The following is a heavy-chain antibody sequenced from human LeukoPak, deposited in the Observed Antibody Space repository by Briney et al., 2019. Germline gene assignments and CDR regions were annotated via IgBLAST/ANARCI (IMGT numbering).Heavy chain of an antibody. D-gene: IGHD3-22*01. CDR2: ISGSGGST. Sequence: GGPLRLSCAASGFTFSSYGMSWVRQAPGKGLEWVSAISGSGGSTYYADSVKGRFTISRDNSKNTLYLQMNSLRAEGTAVYYCAKDPSYYYDSSGYYYGDYWGQGTLVTVSS. J-gene: IGHJ4*02. CDR1: GFTFSSYG. CDR3: AKDPSYYYDSSGYYYGDY. V-gene: IGHV3-23*01.